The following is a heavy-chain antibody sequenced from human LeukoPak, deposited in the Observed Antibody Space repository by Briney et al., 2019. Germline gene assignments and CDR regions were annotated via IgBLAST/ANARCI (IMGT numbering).Heavy chain of an antibody. V-gene: IGHV3-23*01. CDR3: AKKWGAYFDY. Sequence: GGSLRLSCAASGFTFSTYAMSWVRQAPGKGLEWVSDISGSGVNTYYADSVKGRFTISRDNSKNTLYLEMNSLRADDTAVYYCAKKWGAYFDYWGQGTLVTVSS. CDR2: ISGSGVNT. CDR1: GFTFSTYA. D-gene: IGHD3-16*01. J-gene: IGHJ4*02.